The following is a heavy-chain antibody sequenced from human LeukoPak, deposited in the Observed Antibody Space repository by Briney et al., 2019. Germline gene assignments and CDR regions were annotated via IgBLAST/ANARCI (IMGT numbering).Heavy chain of an antibody. D-gene: IGHD3-22*01. J-gene: IGHJ4*02. V-gene: IGHV3-43*02. Sequence: GGSLRLSCAASGFTFDDYAMHWVRQAPGKGLEWVSLISGDGGSTYYADSVKGRFTISRDNSKNSLYLQMNSLRTEDTALYYCAKDLVYGKNYDSSGYCPWYFDYWGQGTLVTVSS. CDR1: GFTFDDYA. CDR2: ISGDGGST. CDR3: AKDLVYGKNYDSSGYCPWYFDY.